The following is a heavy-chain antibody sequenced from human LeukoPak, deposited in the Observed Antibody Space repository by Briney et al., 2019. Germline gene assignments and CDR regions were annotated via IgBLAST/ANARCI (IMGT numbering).Heavy chain of an antibody. CDR1: GESFSGYY. Sequence: ETLXXXCAVYGESFSGYYWNWIRQPPGKGLEWIGEINHSGSTNYYPSLKSRVTISVDTSKNQFSLKLSSVTAADTAVYYCARGKATLDYWGQGTPVTVSS. V-gene: IGHV4-34*01. CDR3: ARGKATLDY. CDR2: INHSGST. J-gene: IGHJ4*02.